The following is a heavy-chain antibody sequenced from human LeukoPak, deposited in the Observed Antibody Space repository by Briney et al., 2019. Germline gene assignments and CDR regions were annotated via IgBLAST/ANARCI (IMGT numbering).Heavy chain of an antibody. Sequence: HGESPKISCKGSGYSFTSYWIGWVRQMPGKGLEWMGIIYPGDSDTRYSPSFQGQVTISADKSISTAYLQWSSLRASDTAMYYCARPDYGDTHDAFDIWGQGTMVTVSS. CDR2: IYPGDSDT. CDR3: ARPDYGDTHDAFDI. CDR1: GYSFTSYW. J-gene: IGHJ3*02. D-gene: IGHD4-17*01. V-gene: IGHV5-51*01.